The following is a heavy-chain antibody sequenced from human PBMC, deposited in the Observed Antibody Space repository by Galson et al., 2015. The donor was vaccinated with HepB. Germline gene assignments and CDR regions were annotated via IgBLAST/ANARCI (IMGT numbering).Heavy chain of an antibody. J-gene: IGHJ6*03. CDR2: INHSGST. V-gene: IGHV4-34*01. CDR1: GGSFSGYY. CDR3: ARGRGSSAGAWGYYYYYMDV. D-gene: IGHD6-6*01. Sequence: QVQLQESGPGLVKPSETLSLTCAVYGGSFSGYYWSWIRQPPGKELEWIGEINHSGSTNYNPSLKSRVTISVDTSKNQFSLKLSSVTAADTAVYYCARGRGSSAGAWGYYYYYMDVWGKGTTVTVSS.